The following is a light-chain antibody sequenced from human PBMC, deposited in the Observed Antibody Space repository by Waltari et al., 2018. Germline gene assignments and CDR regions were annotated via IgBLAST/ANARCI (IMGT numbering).Light chain of an antibody. CDR1: SSDVGNYNL. V-gene: IGLV2-23*02. Sequence: QSALTQTATVSGSPGQSITIPCPGSSSDVGNYNLVPWYQQHPGEAPKLIIYDVNKRPLGVSNRFSGSKSGNTASLTISGLQAADEADYYCCSYAGSSVSVFGGGTKVTVL. J-gene: IGLJ3*02. CDR2: DVN. CDR3: CSYAGSSVSV.